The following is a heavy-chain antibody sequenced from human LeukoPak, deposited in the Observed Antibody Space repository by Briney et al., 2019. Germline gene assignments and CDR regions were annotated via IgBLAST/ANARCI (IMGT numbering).Heavy chain of an antibody. CDR1: GGSISSYY. CDR2: IYYSGST. CDR3: AGTYYYDSSGYPAAEYFQH. J-gene: IGHJ1*01. Sequence: PSETLSLTCTVSGGSISSYYWSWIRQPPGKGLEWIGYIYYSGSTNYNPSLKSRVTISVDRSKNQFSLRLSSVTAADTAVYYCAGTYYYDSSGYPAAEYFQHWGQGTLVTVSS. D-gene: IGHD3-22*01. V-gene: IGHV4-59*12.